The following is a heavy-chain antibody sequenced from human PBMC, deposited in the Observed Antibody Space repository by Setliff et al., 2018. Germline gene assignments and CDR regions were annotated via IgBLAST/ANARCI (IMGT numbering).Heavy chain of an antibody. CDR2: IYYSGNT. CDR1: GGSIDSHY. Sequence: PSETLSLTCSVSGGSIDSHYWSWIRQPPGKGLEWIGSIYYSGNTNYNPSLKSRVTISIDMSKNQFSLKLSSVTAADTAVYHCARGKTFFGAFIRAFDIWGQGRMVTVSS. D-gene: IGHD3-3*01. V-gene: IGHV4-59*11. J-gene: IGHJ3*02. CDR3: ARGKTFFGAFIRAFDI.